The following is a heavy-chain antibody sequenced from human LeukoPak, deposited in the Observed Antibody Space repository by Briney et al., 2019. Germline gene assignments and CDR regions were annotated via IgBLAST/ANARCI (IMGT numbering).Heavy chain of an antibody. D-gene: IGHD4-17*01. CDR1: GFTFSSYA. CDR3: ARGLTYGDFNFDY. J-gene: IGHJ4*02. CDR2: ISSNGGST. Sequence: QPGGSLRLSCAASGFTFSSYAMHWVRQAPGKGLEYVSAISSNGGSTYYANSVKGRFTISRDNAKNTLYLQMNSLRAEDTAVYYCARGLTYGDFNFDYWGQGTLVTVSS. V-gene: IGHV3-64*01.